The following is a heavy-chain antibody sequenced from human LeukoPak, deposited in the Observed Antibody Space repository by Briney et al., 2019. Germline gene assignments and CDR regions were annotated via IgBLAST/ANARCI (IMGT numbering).Heavy chain of an antibody. CDR1: GFSLTTTGVA. CDR3: VHRQTGSTSFDY. Sequence: SGPTLVNPTQTLTLTFSFSGFSLTTTGVAVGRIRQPPGKALEWLALIFWDDDKKYSPSLKSRVTITKDTSNNQVVLIITNVDPVDTATYHCVHRQTGSTSFDYWGQGTLVIVSS. D-gene: IGHD1-1*01. V-gene: IGHV2-5*02. J-gene: IGHJ4*02. CDR2: IFWDDDK.